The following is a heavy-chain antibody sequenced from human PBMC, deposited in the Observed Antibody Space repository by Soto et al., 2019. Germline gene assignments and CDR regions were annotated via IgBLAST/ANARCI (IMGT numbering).Heavy chain of an antibody. J-gene: IGHJ5*02. V-gene: IGHV4-34*01. D-gene: IGHD3-3*01. CDR1: GGSANGYY. Sequence: SETLSLTCAVYGGSANGYYWNWIRQPPGKGLEWIGEINHTGGTHYNPSLKSRVTMSVDTSKNQFSLRLSSVTAADTAIYYCATRITVFGLLIPPFDPWGQGTQVTVSS. CDR3: ATRITVFGLLIPPFDP. CDR2: INHTGGT.